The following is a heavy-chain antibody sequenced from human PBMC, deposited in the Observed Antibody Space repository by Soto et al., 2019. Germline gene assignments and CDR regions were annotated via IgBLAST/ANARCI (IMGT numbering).Heavy chain of an antibody. V-gene: IGHV1-2*04. CDR1: GYTFTGYY. Sequence: GASVKVSCKASGYTFTGYYMHWVRQAPGQGLEWMGWINPNSGGTNYAQKFQGWVTMTRDTSISTAYMELSRLRSDDTAVYHCARYSATYCSGGSCYPSYYYGMDVWGQGTTVTVSS. CDR3: ARYSATYCSGGSCYPSYYYGMDV. CDR2: INPNSGGT. D-gene: IGHD2-15*01. J-gene: IGHJ6*02.